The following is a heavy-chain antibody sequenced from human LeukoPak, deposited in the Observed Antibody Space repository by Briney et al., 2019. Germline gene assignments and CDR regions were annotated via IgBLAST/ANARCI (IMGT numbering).Heavy chain of an antibody. V-gene: IGHV3-23*01. J-gene: IGHJ4*02. D-gene: IGHD3/OR15-3a*01. CDR3: ARGTGNYYGY. CDR2: IGAYAART. CDR1: GFTFSSYA. Sequence: GGSLRLSCAASGFTFSSYAMTWVRQAPGRGLEWVSTIGAYAARTYYADSVKGRFTTSRDSAKNTLYLQMNSLRAEDTAVYYCARGTGNYYGYWGQGTLVTVSS.